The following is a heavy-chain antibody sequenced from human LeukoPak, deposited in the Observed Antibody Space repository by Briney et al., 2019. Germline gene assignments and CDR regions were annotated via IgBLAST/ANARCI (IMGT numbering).Heavy chain of an antibody. D-gene: IGHD6-6*01. CDR1: GGTFSSYT. Sequence: ASVKVSCKASGGTFSSYTISWVRQAPGQGLEWMGWINPNSGDTNYAQKFQGRVTMTRDTSISTAYMELSRLRSDDTAVYYCARGSGIAARPGYWGQGTLVTVSS. CDR2: INPNSGDT. CDR3: ARGSGIAARPGY. V-gene: IGHV1-2*02. J-gene: IGHJ4*02.